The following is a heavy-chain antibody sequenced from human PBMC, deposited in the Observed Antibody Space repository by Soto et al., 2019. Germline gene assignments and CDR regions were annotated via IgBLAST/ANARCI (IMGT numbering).Heavy chain of an antibody. CDR1: GYIFTNQW. CDR2: IDPSDSHT. J-gene: IGHJ4*02. Sequence: PGESLKISCEGSGYIFTNQWINWVRQVPGKGLEWMGNIDPSDSHTNYSPSFQGHVTISIDKSIGTAYLQWTRLKASDTAIYYCASGRWNLHFHYWGQGSLVTVSS. V-gene: IGHV5-10-1*01. D-gene: IGHD2-15*01. CDR3: ASGRWNLHFHY.